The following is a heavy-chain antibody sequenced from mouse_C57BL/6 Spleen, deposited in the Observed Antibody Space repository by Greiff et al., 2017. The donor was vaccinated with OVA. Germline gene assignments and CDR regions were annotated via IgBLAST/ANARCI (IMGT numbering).Heavy chain of an antibody. CDR2: ISSGGSYT. Sequence: EVKLVESGGDLVKPGGSLKLSCAASGFTFSSYGMSWVRQTPGKRLEWVATISSGGSYTYYPDSVKGRFTISRDNAKNTLYLQMSSLKSEDTAMYYCARRGTDYWGQGTTLTVSS. CDR1: GFTFSSYG. J-gene: IGHJ2*01. V-gene: IGHV5-6*02. D-gene: IGHD3-3*01. CDR3: ARRGTDY.